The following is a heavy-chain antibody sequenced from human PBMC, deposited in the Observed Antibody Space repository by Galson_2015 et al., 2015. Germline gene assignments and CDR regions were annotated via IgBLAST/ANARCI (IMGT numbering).Heavy chain of an antibody. J-gene: IGHJ4*02. CDR3: ARDPRWLGEFLDS. D-gene: IGHD3-10*01. CDR2: IYSDERI. Sequence: SLRLSCAASGFTVNGHYMNWVRQAPGKGLGWVSVIYSDERIYYADSVKGRFTISRDNSKNTLFLQMNSLRAEDTAVYYCARDPRWLGEFLDSWGQGTLVTVSS. V-gene: IGHV3-66*02. CDR1: GFTVNGHY.